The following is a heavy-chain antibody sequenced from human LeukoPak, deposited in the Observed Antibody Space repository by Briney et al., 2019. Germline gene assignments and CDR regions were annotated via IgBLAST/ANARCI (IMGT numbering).Heavy chain of an antibody. CDR2: INHSGST. CDR3: ARQLWFGESDY. V-gene: IGHV4-34*01. D-gene: IGHD3-10*01. J-gene: IGHJ4*02. Sequence: SETLSLTCAVYGGSFSGYYWSWIRQPPGKGLEWIGEINHSGSTNYNPSLKSRVTISVDTSKNQFSLKLSSVTAADTAVYYCARQLWFGESDYWGQGTLVTVSS. CDR1: GGSFSGYY.